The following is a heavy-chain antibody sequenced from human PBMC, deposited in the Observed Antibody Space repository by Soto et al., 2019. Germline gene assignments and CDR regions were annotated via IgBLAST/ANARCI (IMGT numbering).Heavy chain of an antibody. D-gene: IGHD5-12*01. CDR2: IRNKAYRGTT. V-gene: IGHV3-49*02. CDR3: SRWSLVATHGLGHLYYIMAV. J-gene: IGHJ6*01. Sequence: PGKGLEWVGLIRNKAYRGTTEYAASVKGRFTISRDESKSSAYLEMNDLQTEDTAVYYCSRWSLVATHGLGHLYYIMAVRVKGT.